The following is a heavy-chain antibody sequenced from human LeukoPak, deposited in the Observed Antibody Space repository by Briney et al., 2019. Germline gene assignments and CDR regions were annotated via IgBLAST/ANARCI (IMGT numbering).Heavy chain of an antibody. CDR2: INHSGST. V-gene: IGHV4-34*01. Sequence: PSETLSLTCAVYGGSFSGYYWSWICQPPGKGLEWIGEINHSGSTNYNPSLKSRVTISVDTSKNQFSLKLSSVTAADTAVYYCARAPPVDYWGQGTLVTVSS. CDR3: ARAPPVDY. CDR1: GGSFSGYY. J-gene: IGHJ4*02.